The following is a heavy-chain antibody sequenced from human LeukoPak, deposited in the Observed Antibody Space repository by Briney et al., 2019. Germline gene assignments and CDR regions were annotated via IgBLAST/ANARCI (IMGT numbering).Heavy chain of an antibody. CDR3: AKGQYASGWNSGNY. CDR2: INGDETST. CDR1: GFTFSSHW. V-gene: IGHV3-74*01. D-gene: IGHD1/OR15-1a*01. Sequence: PGGSLRLSCAASGFTFSSHWMHWARQAPGKGLVWVSRINGDETSTAYADSVKGRFTISRDDSKNTLYLQVNSLRAEDTAVYYCAKGQYASGWNSGNYWGQGTLVTISS. J-gene: IGHJ4*02.